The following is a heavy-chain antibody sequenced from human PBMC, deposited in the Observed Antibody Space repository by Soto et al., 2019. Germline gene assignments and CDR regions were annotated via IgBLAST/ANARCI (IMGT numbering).Heavy chain of an antibody. V-gene: IGHV1-69*08. CDR3: AREDGGYATVTKGDY. CDR2: IIPILGIA. D-gene: IGHD4-17*01. J-gene: IGHJ4*02. CDR1: GGTFSSYT. Sequence: QVQLVQSGAEVKKPGSSVKVSCKASGGTFSSYTISWVRQAPGQGLEWMGRIIPILGIANYAQKFQGRVTITADKSTITAYMELSSLRSEDTAVYYCAREDGGYATVTKGDYWGRGTLVTVSS.